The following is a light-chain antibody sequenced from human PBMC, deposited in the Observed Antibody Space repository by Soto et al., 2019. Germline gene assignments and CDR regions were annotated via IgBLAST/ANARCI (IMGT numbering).Light chain of an antibody. J-gene: IGKJ1*01. CDR2: WAS. CDR1: QSVLYSSNNKNY. V-gene: IGKV4-1*01. CDR3: QQYFDTPRT. Sequence: DIVMTQSPDSLAVSLGESATINCKSSQSVLYSSNNKNYLAWYQQKPGQPPKLLIYWASTRESGVPDGFSGSGSGTDFTLTISSLQAEAVGVYYCQQYFDTPRTFGQGTKVEIK.